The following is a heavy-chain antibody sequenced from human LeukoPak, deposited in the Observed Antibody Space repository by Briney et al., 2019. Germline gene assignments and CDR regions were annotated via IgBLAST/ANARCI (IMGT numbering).Heavy chain of an antibody. CDR1: GFTFSSYS. CDR3: ARGYCSSTSCLFDY. CDR2: ISSSSSYI. D-gene: IGHD2-2*01. Sequence: GGSLRLSCAASGFTFSSYSMNWVRQAPGKGLEWVSSISSSSSYIYYADAVKGRFTISRDNAKNSLYLQMNSLRAEDTAVYYCARGYCSSTSCLFDYWAREPWSPSPQ. V-gene: IGHV3-21*01. J-gene: IGHJ4*02.